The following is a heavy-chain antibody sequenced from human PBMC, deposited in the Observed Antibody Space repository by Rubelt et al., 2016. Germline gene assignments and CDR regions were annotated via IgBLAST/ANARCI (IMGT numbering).Heavy chain of an antibody. CDR1: GFTFSSYG. CDR2: IWYDGSNK. J-gene: IGHJ1*01. Sequence: VQLVESGGGLVQPGGSLRLSCAASGFTFSSYGMHWVRQAPGKGLEWVAIIWYDGSNKYYADSVKGRFTISRDNSRNTRYLPLASLRAEDTAVYYCARDQSRGDGLSCFQDWGQGTLATVSS. D-gene: IGHD6-19*01. CDR3: ARDQSRGDGLSCFQD. V-gene: IGHV3-33*01.